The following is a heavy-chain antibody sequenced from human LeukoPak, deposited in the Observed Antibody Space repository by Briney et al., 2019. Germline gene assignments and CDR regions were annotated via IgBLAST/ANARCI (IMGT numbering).Heavy chain of an antibody. D-gene: IGHD4-23*01. Sequence: SETLSLTCTVSGGSINSTNYYWGWIRQPPGKGLEWIGSIYYSGTTYYNPSLKSRVTVSVDTSKNQFSLRLSSVTAADTAVYFCARYVVTRGYSFDYWGQGTLVTVSS. V-gene: IGHV4-39*01. J-gene: IGHJ4*02. CDR2: IYYSGTT. CDR3: ARYVVTRGYSFDY. CDR1: GGSINSTNYY.